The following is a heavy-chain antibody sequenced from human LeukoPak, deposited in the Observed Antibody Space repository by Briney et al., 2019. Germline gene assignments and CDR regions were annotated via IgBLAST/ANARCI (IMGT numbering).Heavy chain of an antibody. CDR2: IYWDDDT. CDR3: AHRRRGGSSWYRHDSSLDY. CDR1: GFSLSTSGVG. J-gene: IGHJ4*02. V-gene: IGHV2-5*02. Sequence: SGPTLVNPTQTLTLTCTFSGFSLSTSGVGVGWIRQPPGKTLEWLALIYWDDDTRYSPSLKSRLTITKDTSKNQVVLTMTNMDPVDTATYYCAHRRRGGSSWYRHDSSLDYWGQGTLVTVSS. D-gene: IGHD6-13*01.